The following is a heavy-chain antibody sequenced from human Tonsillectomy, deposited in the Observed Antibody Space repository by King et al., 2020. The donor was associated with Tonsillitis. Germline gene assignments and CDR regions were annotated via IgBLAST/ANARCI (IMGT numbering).Heavy chain of an antibody. V-gene: IGHV3-7*01. CDR1: GFTFSSYW. J-gene: IGHJ4*02. D-gene: IGHD3-10*01. CDR3: ARDCPQLLWFGGHDY. CDR2: IKQDGSEK. Sequence: VQLVESGGGLVQPGGSLRLSCAASGFTFSSYWMSWVRQAPGKGLEWVANIKQDGSEKYYVDSVKGRFTISRDNAKNSLYLQMNSLRAADTAVYYCARDCPQLLWFGGHDYWGQGTLVTVSS.